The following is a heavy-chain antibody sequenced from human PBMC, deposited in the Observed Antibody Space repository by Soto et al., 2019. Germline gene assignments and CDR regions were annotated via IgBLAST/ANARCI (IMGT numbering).Heavy chain of an antibody. J-gene: IGHJ4*02. CDR2: IYYSGRT. V-gene: IGHV4-59*01. Sequence: QVQLQESGPRLVKPSETLSLTCTVSGDSISSYYWTWIRQPPGKGLEYIGSIYYSGRTYYNPSLKSRVTISVDTSKNQFSLKLSSVTAADTAVYYCARGHLGITTTGTWYDFDYWGQGTLVTVSS. CDR3: ARGHLGITTTGTWYDFDY. D-gene: IGHD2-15*01. CDR1: GDSISSYY.